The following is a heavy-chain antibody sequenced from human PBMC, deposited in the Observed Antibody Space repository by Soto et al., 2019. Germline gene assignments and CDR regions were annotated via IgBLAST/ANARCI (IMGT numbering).Heavy chain of an antibody. Sequence: EVQLLESGGGLVQPGGSLRLSCAASGFTFISYAMNWVRQAPGKGLQWVSAISGGGDATFNADSVKGRFTISRANSRNTVTLQMNSLGADDTAVYYCARKVPGSTTRPDYWYFDLWGRGNLVTVSS. CDR2: ISGGGDAT. D-gene: IGHD3-10*01. CDR1: GFTFISYA. J-gene: IGHJ2*01. CDR3: ARKVPGSTTRPDYWYFDL. V-gene: IGHV3-23*01.